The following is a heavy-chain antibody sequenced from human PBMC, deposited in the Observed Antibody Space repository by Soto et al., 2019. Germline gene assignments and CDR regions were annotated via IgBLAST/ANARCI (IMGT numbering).Heavy chain of an antibody. J-gene: IGHJ4*02. D-gene: IGHD3-16*01. Sequence: QVQLQESGPGLVKPSETLSLTCTVSGGSISSYYWSWIRQPPGKGLEWIGYIYYSGSTNYNPSLKCPVTISVGTSTLQSPRKLTSVTAADPAVYYCAMLWGCTVEYWGQGTLVTASS. CDR3: AMLWGCTVEY. CDR1: GGSISSYY. V-gene: IGHV4-59*08. CDR2: IYYSGST.